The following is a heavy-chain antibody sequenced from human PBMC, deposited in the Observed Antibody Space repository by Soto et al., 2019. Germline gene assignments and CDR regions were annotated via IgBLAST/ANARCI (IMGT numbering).Heavy chain of an antibody. CDR3: ARVTQGDAFDI. J-gene: IGHJ3*02. V-gene: IGHV4-30-4*01. Sequence: SETLSLTCTVSGGSISSGDYYWSWIRQPPGKGLEWIGYIYYSGSTYYNPSLKSRVTISVDTSKNQFSLKLSSVTAADTAVYYCARVTQGDAFDIWGQGTMVTVSS. CDR2: IYYSGST. CDR1: GGSISSGDYY.